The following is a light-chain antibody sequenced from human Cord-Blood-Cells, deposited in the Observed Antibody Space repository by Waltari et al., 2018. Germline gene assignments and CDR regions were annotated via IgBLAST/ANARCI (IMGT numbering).Light chain of an antibody. Sequence: QSALTHPASVSGSPGQSSPISCNGTTTYVVGYNHVSWYQPHPGKAPKLSIYDVSNRPSGVSNRFSGSKSGNTASLTISGLQAEDEADYYCSSYTSSSTWVFGGGTKLTVL. J-gene: IGLJ3*02. CDR2: DVS. CDR3: SSYTSSSTWV. CDR1: TTYVVGYNH. V-gene: IGLV2-14*01.